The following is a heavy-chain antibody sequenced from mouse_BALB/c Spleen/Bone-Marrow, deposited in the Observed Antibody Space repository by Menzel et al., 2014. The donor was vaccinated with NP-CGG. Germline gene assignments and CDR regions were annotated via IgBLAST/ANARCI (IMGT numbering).Heavy chain of an antibody. CDR1: GYTFTRYW. D-gene: IGHD2-1*01. CDR3: ARSGGNYVAWFVY. CDR2: IDPSDSET. Sequence: VQRVESGAEFVKPGAPVKLSCKASGYTFTRYWMHWVRQRPGRGLEWIGKIDPSDSETHYNHEFKDKATLTVDKSSSTAYIQLSSLTSEDSAVYFCARSGGNYVAWFVYWGQGTLVIVSP. V-gene: IGHV1-69*02. J-gene: IGHJ3*01.